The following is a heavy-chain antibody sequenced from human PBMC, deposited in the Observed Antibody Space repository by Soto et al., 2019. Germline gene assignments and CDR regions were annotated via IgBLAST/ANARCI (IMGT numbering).Heavy chain of an antibody. V-gene: IGHV5-10-1*01. CDR1: GYSFTSYW. J-gene: IGHJ4*02. CDR3: ATSRICRNGVDD. CDR2: IDPSDSYT. D-gene: IGHD2-8*01. Sequence: GKSVKLSCKGSGYSFTSYWIRWVRQMPGKGLERMGRIDPSDSYTNYSPSFQGHVTISADKSISTAYLQWSSLKASDTAMYYCATSRICRNGVDDWGQGTPVTVSS.